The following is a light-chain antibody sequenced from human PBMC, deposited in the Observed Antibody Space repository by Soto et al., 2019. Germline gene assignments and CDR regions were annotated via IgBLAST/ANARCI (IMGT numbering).Light chain of an antibody. Sequence: QSALTQPASVSGSPGQSITISCTGTSSDVGSYNLVSWYQQHPGKATKLMIYEGSKRPSGVSNRFSGSKSGNTASLTIPGLQAEDEADYYCCSYAGSSTLFGGGTQLTVL. J-gene: IGLJ2*01. CDR3: CSYAGSSTL. V-gene: IGLV2-23*01. CDR1: SSDVGSYNL. CDR2: EGS.